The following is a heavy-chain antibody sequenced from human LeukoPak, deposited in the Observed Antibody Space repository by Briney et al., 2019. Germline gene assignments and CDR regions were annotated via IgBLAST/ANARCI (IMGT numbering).Heavy chain of an antibody. Sequence: ASVKASCKVSGYTLTELSMHWVRQAPGKGLEWMGGFDPEDGETIYAQKFQGRVTMTEDTSTDTAYMELSSLRSEDTAVYYCATDRVNSGYDYWYFDLWGRGTLVTVSS. D-gene: IGHD5-12*01. CDR2: FDPEDGET. V-gene: IGHV1-24*01. J-gene: IGHJ2*01. CDR3: ATDRVNSGYDYWYFDL. CDR1: GYTLTELS.